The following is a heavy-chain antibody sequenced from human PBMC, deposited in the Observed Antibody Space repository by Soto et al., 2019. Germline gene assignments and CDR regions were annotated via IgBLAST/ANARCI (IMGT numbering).Heavy chain of an antibody. J-gene: IGHJ4*02. CDR1: GFTFSSYG. CDR3: AKELTVYYYDSSGSYYFDY. V-gene: IGHV3-30*18. D-gene: IGHD3-22*01. CDR2: ISYDGSNK. Sequence: QVQLVESGGGVVQPGRSLRLSCAASGFTFSSYGMHWVRQAPGKGLEWVAVISYDGSNKYYADSVKGRFTISRDNSKNTLYLQMNRLRAEDTAVYYCAKELTVYYYDSSGSYYFDYWGQGTLVTVSS.